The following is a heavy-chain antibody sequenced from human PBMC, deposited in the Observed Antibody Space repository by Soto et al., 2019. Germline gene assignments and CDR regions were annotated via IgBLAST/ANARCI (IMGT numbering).Heavy chain of an antibody. Sequence: PSETLSLTCSVSGASITSHYWSWIRQSAGEGLQWIGRVYARGATNYNPSLKSRATISGDTSKNQFSLKLTSVTAADTAVYYCARSSGDDFFYYGMDVWGHGTTVTVSS. CDR1: GASITSHY. J-gene: IGHJ6*02. D-gene: IGHD4-17*01. V-gene: IGHV4-59*10. CDR2: VYARGAT. CDR3: ARSSGDDFFYYGMDV.